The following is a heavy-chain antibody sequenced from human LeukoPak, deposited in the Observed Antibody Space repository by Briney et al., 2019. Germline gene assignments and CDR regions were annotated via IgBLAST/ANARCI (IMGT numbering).Heavy chain of an antibody. D-gene: IGHD3-10*02. Sequence: GGSLRLSCAASGFSFSSYSMNWVRQAPGKGLEWVSSISFSGTYIYYADSLKGGFTISRDNAKNSLYLQMNSLRDEDTAPYYCAELGITMIGGVWGKGTTVTISS. CDR1: GFSFSSYS. J-gene: IGHJ6*04. CDR3: AELGITMIGGV. CDR2: ISFSGTYI. V-gene: IGHV3-21*01.